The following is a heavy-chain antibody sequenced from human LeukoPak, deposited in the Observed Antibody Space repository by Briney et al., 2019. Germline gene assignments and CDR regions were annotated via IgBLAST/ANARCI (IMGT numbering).Heavy chain of an antibody. CDR2: IRYDGSNK. D-gene: IGHD6-13*01. Sequence: GGSLSLSCAASGFTFSSYPMHWVRQAPGKGLEWVAVIRYDGSNKYYADSVRGRFTISRDNSKNTLYLQMNSLRAEDTAVYYCAKGSRWYIDYWGQGTLVTVSS. CDR3: AKGSRWYIDY. CDR1: GFTFSSYP. V-gene: IGHV3-30*02. J-gene: IGHJ4*02.